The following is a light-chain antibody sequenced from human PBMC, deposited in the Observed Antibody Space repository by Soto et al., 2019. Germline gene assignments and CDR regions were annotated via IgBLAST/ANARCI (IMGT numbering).Light chain of an antibody. CDR3: GAWDDSLSVYV. J-gene: IGLJ1*01. CDR2: TNN. Sequence: QSVLTQPPSASGTPGQRVTISCSGSSSNIGSNYVYWYQHLPGTAPKLLIYTNNLRPSGVPDRFSGSKSGTSASLAISGLRSEGEADYYCGAWDDSLSVYVFGTGTKVTVL. CDR1: SSNIGSNY. V-gene: IGLV1-47*02.